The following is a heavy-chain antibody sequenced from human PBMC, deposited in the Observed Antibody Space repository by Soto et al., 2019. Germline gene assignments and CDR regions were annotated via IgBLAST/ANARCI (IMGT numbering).Heavy chain of an antibody. J-gene: IGHJ6*02. CDR3: AREDDYGDTYYYYGMDV. Sequence: GGSLRLSCAASGFTFSSYWMHWVRQAPGKGLVWVSRINSDGSSTSYADSVKGRFTISRDNAKNTLYLQMNSLRAEDTAVYYCAREDDYGDTYYYYGMDVWGQGTTVTVSS. CDR1: GFTFSSYW. V-gene: IGHV3-74*01. CDR2: INSDGSST. D-gene: IGHD4-17*01.